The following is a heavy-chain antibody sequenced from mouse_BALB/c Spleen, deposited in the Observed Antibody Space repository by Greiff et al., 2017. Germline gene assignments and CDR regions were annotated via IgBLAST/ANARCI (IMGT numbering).Heavy chain of an antibody. CDR3: ARWGSSYYAMDY. CDR2: ISSGSSTI. Sequence: EVQVVESGGGLVQPGGSRKLSCAASGFTFSSFGMHWVRQAPEKGLEWVAYISSGSSTIYYADTVKGRFTISRDNPKNTLFLQMTSPRSEDTAMYYCARWGSSYYAMDYWGQGTSVTVSS. CDR1: GFTFSSFG. J-gene: IGHJ4*01. V-gene: IGHV5-17*02.